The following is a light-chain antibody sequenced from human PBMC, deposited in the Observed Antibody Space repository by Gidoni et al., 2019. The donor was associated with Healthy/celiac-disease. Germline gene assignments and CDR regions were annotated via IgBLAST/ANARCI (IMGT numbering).Light chain of an antibody. CDR1: QSMSSY. Sequence: DIQMTQSPSSLSASVGDRVTITCRASQSMSSYLNLYQQKPGQAPKLLIYAASSLQSGVPSRFSGSGSGTDFTLTISSLQPEDFATYYCQQSYSTFNTFGQGTKLEIE. CDR2: AAS. V-gene: IGKV1-39*01. CDR3: QQSYSTFNT. J-gene: IGKJ2*01.